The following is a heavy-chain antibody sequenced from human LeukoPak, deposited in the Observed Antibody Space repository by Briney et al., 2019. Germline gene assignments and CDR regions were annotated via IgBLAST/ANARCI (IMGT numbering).Heavy chain of an antibody. D-gene: IGHD6-6*01. CDR2: IIPIFGTA. J-gene: IGHJ5*02. V-gene: IGHV1-69*05. CDR3: ARRNMYSSSSGWFDP. Sequence: SVKVSCKASGGTFSSYAISWVRQAPRQGLEWMGGIIPIFGTANYAQKFQGRVTITTDESTSTAYMELSSLRSEDTAVYYCARRNMYSSSSGWFDPWGQGTLVTVSS. CDR1: GGTFSSYA.